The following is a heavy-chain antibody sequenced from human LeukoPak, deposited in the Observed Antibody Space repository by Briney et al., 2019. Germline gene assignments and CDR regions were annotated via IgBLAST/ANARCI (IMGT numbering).Heavy chain of an antibody. CDR3: ARWDTAMVLGYYYMDV. CDR1: GFTFSSYG. V-gene: IGHV3-33*01. Sequence: PGRSLRLSCAASGFTFSSYGMHWVRQAPGKGLEGVAVIWYDGSNKYYADSVKGRFTISRDNSKNTLYLQMNSLRAEDTAVYYCARWDTAMVLGYYYMDVWGKGTTVTASS. J-gene: IGHJ6*03. CDR2: IWYDGSNK. D-gene: IGHD5-18*01.